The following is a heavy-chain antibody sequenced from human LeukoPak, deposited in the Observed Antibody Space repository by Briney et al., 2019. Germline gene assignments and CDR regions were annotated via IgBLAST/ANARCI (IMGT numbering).Heavy chain of an antibody. V-gene: IGHV1-18*01. CDR3: AKDELTTGIDY. D-gene: IGHD4-17*01. CDR1: GYTFTSYG. CDR2: ISAYNGNT. J-gene: IGHJ4*02. Sequence: ASVKVSCKASGYTFTSYGISWVRQAPGQGLEWMGWISAYNGNTNYAQKLQGRVTVTTDTSTSTTYMELRSLRSDDTAVYYCAKDELTTGIDYWGQGTLVTVSS.